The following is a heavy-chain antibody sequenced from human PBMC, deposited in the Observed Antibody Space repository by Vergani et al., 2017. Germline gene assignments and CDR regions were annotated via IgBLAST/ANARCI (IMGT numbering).Heavy chain of an antibody. CDR1: GFTFSSNT. Sequence: EVQLVESGGGLVKPGGSLRLSCAASGFTFSSNTMNWVRQAPGKGLEWVSSISSSGGSTYYADSVKGRFTISRDNSKNTLYLQMNSLRAEDTAVYYCADGSGYLDYWGQGTLVTVSS. V-gene: IGHV3-23*04. CDR2: ISSSGGST. J-gene: IGHJ4*02. CDR3: ADGSGYLDY. D-gene: IGHD1-1*01.